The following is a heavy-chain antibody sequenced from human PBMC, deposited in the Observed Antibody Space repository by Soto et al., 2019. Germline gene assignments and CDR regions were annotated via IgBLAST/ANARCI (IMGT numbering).Heavy chain of an antibody. V-gene: IGHV4-59*01. CDR3: ARERRDIVVVPAAMNSNWFDP. Sequence: SETLSLTCTVSGGSISSYYWSWIRQPPGKGLEWIGYIYYSGSTNYSPSLKSRVTISVDTSKNQFSLKLSSVTAADTAVYYCARERRDIVVVPAAMNSNWFDPWGQGTLVTVSS. CDR2: IYYSGST. D-gene: IGHD2-2*01. J-gene: IGHJ5*02. CDR1: GGSISSYY.